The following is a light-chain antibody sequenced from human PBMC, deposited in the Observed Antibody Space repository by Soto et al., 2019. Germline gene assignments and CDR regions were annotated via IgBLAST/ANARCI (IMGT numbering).Light chain of an antibody. Sequence: EIVLTQSPATLSLYPGERATHSCGASQSVSSSYLAWYQQKPGLAPRLLIYDASSRATGIPDRFSGSGSGTDFTLTISRLEPEDFALYYCQHYGSSPRTFGQGTKVDI. CDR2: DAS. V-gene: IGKV3D-20*01. CDR1: QSVSSSY. J-gene: IGKJ1*01. CDR3: QHYGSSPRT.